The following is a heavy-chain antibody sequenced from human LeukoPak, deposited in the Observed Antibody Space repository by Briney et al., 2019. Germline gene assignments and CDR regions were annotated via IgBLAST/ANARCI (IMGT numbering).Heavy chain of an antibody. Sequence: GGSLRLSCAASGFTFSSYGMHWVRQAPGKGLEWVAFIRYDGSNKYYADFVKGRFTISRDNSKNTLYLQMNSLRAEDTAVYYCAKDYYDFWSGSKGAFDYWGQGTLVTVSS. J-gene: IGHJ4*02. CDR1: GFTFSSYG. V-gene: IGHV3-30*02. CDR3: AKDYYDFWSGSKGAFDY. D-gene: IGHD3-3*01. CDR2: IRYDGSNK.